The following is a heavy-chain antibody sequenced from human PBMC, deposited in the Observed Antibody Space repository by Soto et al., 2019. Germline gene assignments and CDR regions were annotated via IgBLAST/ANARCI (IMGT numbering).Heavy chain of an antibody. CDR1: GFTFSSYW. V-gene: IGHV3-7*01. D-gene: IGHD3-3*01. CDR3: ARVPTYDFWSGYYNYYFDY. Sequence: GGSLRLSCAASGFTFSSYWMSWVRQAPGKGLEWVANIKQDGSEKYYVDSVKGRFTISRDNAKNSLYLQMNSLRAEDTAMYYCARVPTYDFWSGYYNYYFDYWGQGTLVTVSS. J-gene: IGHJ4*02. CDR2: IKQDGSEK.